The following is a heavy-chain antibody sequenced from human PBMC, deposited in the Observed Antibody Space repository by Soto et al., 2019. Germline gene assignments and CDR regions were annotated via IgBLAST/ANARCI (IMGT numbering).Heavy chain of an antibody. V-gene: IGHV1-18*04. CDR2: ISAYNGNT. CDR3: ARALLSHSYDSGGYDSYFHAMDV. J-gene: IGHJ6*02. D-gene: IGHD3-22*01. Sequence: QVQLVQSGAEVKKPGASVKVSCKASGYTFSSYGISWVRQAPGQGLEWMGRISAYNGNTNYAQKFQGRVTMTTDTSTSTAYLELRSLRSEDTAVYYCARALLSHSYDSGGYDSYFHAMDVWGQGTPVTVSS. CDR1: GYTFSSYG.